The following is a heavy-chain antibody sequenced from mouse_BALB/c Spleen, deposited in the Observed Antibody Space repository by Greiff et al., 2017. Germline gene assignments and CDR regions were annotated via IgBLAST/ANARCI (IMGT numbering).Heavy chain of an antibody. V-gene: IGHV3-6*02. CDR1: GYSITSGYY. CDR3: AYGNYAMDY. D-gene: IGHD2-1*01. J-gene: IGHJ4*01. CDR2: ISYDGSN. Sequence: DVQLQESGPGLVKPSQSLSLTCSVTGYSITSGYYWNWIRQFPGNKLEWMGYISYDGSNNYNPSLKNRISITRDTSKNQFFLKLNSVTTEDTATYYCAYGNYAMDYWGQGTSVTVSS.